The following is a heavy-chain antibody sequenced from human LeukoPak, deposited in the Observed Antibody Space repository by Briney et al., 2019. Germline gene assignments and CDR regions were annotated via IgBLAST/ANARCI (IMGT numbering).Heavy chain of an antibody. D-gene: IGHD6-6*01. CDR1: GYTFTGYY. V-gene: IGHV1-2*02. CDR2: INPNSGGT. CDR3: AREYSSSSDAFDI. Sequence: ASVKVSCKASGYTFTGYYMHWVRQAPGQGLGWMGWINPNSGGTNCTQKFQGRVTMTRDTSISTAYMELSRLRSDDTAVYYCAREYSSSSDAFDIWGQGTMVSVSS. J-gene: IGHJ3*02.